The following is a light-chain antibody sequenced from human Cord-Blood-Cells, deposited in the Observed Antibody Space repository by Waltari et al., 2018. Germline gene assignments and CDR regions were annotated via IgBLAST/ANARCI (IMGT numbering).Light chain of an antibody. CDR2: YDS. J-gene: IGLJ2*01. CDR3: QVWDSSSDHVV. CDR1: NIGSKS. Sequence: SYVLTQPPSVSVAPGKTARITWGGNNIGSKSVHWYQQKPGQAPVLVIYYDSDRPSGIPERFSGSNSVNTATLTISRVEAGDEADYYCQVWDSSSDHVVFGGGTKLTVL. V-gene: IGLV3-21*04.